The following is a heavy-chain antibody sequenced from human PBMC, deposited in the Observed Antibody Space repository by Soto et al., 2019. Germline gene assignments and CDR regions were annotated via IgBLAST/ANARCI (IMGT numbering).Heavy chain of an antibody. CDR3: ARGVSHSPIEYYGSGTANWFDP. CDR2: IYYSGST. CDR1: GGSISSGDYY. J-gene: IGHJ5*02. D-gene: IGHD3-10*01. Sequence: SETLSLTCTVSGGSISSGDYYWNWIRPPPGKGLEWLGYIYYSGSTYYNPFLKSRLTISVDTSKNQFSLKLSSVTAADTAVYYCARGVSHSPIEYYGSGTANWFDPWGQGTLVTV. V-gene: IGHV4-30-4*01.